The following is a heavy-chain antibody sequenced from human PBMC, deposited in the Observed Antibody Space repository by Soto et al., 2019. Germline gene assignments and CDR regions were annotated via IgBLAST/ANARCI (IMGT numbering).Heavy chain of an antibody. V-gene: IGHV1-8*01. Sequence: ASVKVSCKASGYTFTSYDINWVRQATGQGLEWMGWMNPNSGNTGYEQKFQGRVTMTRNTSISTAYMELSSLSFEDTAVYYRARYDFWSGYYTWGQGTLVTVSS. CDR1: GYTFTSYD. CDR2: MNPNSGNT. J-gene: IGHJ5*02. CDR3: ARYDFWSGYYT. D-gene: IGHD3-3*01.